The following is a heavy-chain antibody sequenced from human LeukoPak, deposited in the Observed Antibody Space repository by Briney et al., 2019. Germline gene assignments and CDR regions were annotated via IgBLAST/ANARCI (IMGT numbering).Heavy chain of an antibody. CDR2: IQSKTDGGTT. J-gene: IGHJ4*02. CDR3: ATLTVRGVINI. D-gene: IGHD3-10*01. CDR1: GFTFNNTW. Sequence: KSGGSLRLSCAASGFTFNNTWMNWVRQAPGKGLEWVGRIQSKTDGGTTEYAAPVKGRFTISRDDSKTMLYLQMNSVKTEDTAVYYCATLTVRGVINIWGQGTLVTVSS. V-gene: IGHV3-15*01.